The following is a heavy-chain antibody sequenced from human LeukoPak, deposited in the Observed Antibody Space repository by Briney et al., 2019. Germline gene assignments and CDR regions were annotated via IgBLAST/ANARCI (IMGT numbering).Heavy chain of an antibody. V-gene: IGHV4-59*12. J-gene: IGHJ4*02. Sequence: PSETLSLTCTVSGGSISSYYWSWIRQPPGKGLEWIGYIHHRGGTKYNPSLKSRLTISVDTSQSQFSVHLRSVTAADTAVYYCAREGAYCGGDCYLDYWGQGTLVTVSS. CDR2: IHHRGGT. D-gene: IGHD2-21*02. CDR1: GGSISSYY. CDR3: AREGAYCGGDCYLDY.